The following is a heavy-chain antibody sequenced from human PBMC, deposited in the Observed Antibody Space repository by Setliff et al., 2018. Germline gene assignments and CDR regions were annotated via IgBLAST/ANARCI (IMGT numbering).Heavy chain of an antibody. D-gene: IGHD2-15*01. CDR2: ISPYSGET. CDR1: GFSFSTFG. CDR3: ARDSPEMVAPPAAHCFDP. V-gene: IGHV1-18*01. Sequence: GASVKVSCKTSGFSFSTFGFSWVRQAPGQGLEWMGWISPYSGETNYAQKFQDGNTIYAQNFQGRVTMTTDTSTSTAYMELRSLRSDDTAVYYCARDSPEMVAPPAAHCFDPWGQGTLVTVSS. J-gene: IGHJ5*02.